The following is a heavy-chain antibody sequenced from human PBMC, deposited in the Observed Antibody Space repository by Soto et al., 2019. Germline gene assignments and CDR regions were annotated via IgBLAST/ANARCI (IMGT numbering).Heavy chain of an antibody. CDR1: GYSFTSYW. Sequence: GESLKISCKGSGYSFTSYWIGWVRQMPGKGLEWMGIIYPGDSDTRYSPSFQGQVTISADKSISTAYLQWSSLKASDTAMYYCARLGMEYDYVWGSQGKKLDYWGQGTLVTVSS. V-gene: IGHV5-51*01. CDR2: IYPGDSDT. J-gene: IGHJ4*02. CDR3: ARLGMEYDYVWGSQGKKLDY. D-gene: IGHD3-16*01.